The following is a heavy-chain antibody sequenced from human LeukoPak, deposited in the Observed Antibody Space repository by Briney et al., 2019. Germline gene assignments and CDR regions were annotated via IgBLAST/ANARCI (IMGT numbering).Heavy chain of an antibody. CDR1: GFTFSSYA. CDR2: VGTSGTST. CDR3: AKKGYAHSGTYSYYFDY. V-gene: IGHV3-23*01. Sequence: GGSLRLSCAASGFTFSSYAMSWVRQAPGKGLEWVSTVGTSGTSTTYADSVKGRFTISRDNSKNTLYLQMNSLRVEDTAVYYCAKKGYAHSGTYSYYFDYWGQGTLVTVSS. D-gene: IGHD2-8*01. J-gene: IGHJ4*02.